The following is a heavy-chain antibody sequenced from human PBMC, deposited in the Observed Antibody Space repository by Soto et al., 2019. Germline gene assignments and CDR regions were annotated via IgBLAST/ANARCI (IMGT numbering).Heavy chain of an antibody. CDR2: IYPGGSDT. CDR3: ARPRGRIAAAGNFDY. V-gene: IGHV5-51*01. J-gene: IGHJ4*02. CDR1: GYSFTSYW. D-gene: IGHD6-13*01. Sequence: GESLKISCKGSGYSFTSYWIGWVRQMPGKGLEWMGIIYPGGSDTRYSPSFQGQVTISADKSISTAYLQWSSLKASDTAMYYCARPRGRIAAAGNFDYWGQGTLVTVSS.